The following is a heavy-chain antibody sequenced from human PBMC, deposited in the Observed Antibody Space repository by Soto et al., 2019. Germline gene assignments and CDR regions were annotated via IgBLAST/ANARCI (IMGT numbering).Heavy chain of an antibody. D-gene: IGHD3-10*01. CDR3: ARVTFPYPWFGELRGWFDP. V-gene: IGHV4-4*02. CDR2: IYHSGST. Sequence: QVQLQESGPGLIKPSGTLSLSYAVSGGSISSSNWWSWVRQPPGKGLEWIGEIYHSGSTNYNPSLKSRVTISVDKSKNQFSLKLSSVTAADTAVYYYARVTFPYPWFGELRGWFDPWGQGTLVTVSS. CDR1: GGSISSSNW. J-gene: IGHJ5*02.